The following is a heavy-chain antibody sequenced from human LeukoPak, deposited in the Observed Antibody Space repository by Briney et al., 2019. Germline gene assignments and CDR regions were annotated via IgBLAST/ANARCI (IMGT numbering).Heavy chain of an antibody. CDR1: GGSFSGYS. Sequence: SETLSLTCAVYGGSFSGYSWSWIRQPPGKGLEWIGEINHSGSTNYNPSLKSRVIISVDTSKKQFSLKLSSVTAADTAVYYCARGRLLMWFDPWGQGTLVTVSS. V-gene: IGHV4-34*01. CDR2: INHSGST. CDR3: ARGRLLMWFDP. J-gene: IGHJ5*02. D-gene: IGHD3-16*01.